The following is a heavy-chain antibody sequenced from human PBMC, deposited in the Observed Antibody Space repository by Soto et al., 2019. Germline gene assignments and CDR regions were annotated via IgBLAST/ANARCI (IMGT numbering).Heavy chain of an antibody. CDR1: GFTFSSYG. Sequence: GGSLRLSCAASGFTFSSYGMNWVRQAPGKGLEWVSYISSSSSTTIYYADSVKGRFTIFRDNAKNSLYLQMNSLRDEDTAVYYCARESAALNWFDPWGQGTLVTVSS. CDR3: ARESAALNWFDP. CDR2: ISSSSSTTI. D-gene: IGHD2-2*01. V-gene: IGHV3-48*02. J-gene: IGHJ5*02.